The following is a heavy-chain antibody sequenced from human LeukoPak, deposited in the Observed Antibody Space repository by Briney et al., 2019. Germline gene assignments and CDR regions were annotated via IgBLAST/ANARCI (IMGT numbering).Heavy chain of an antibody. CDR2: IYPSGAT. J-gene: IGHJ3*02. CDR3: ARVLSTVVIPHAFVI. Sequence: SGTLSLTCALSGDSINSSNWWSWVRQPPGKGLEWIGEIYPSGATNYTPSLKSRVTMSVDKANNQFSLNLSSVTAADTAVYYCARVLSTVVIPHAFVIWGQGTTVIVSS. CDR1: GDSINSSNW. V-gene: IGHV4-4*02. D-gene: IGHD4-23*01.